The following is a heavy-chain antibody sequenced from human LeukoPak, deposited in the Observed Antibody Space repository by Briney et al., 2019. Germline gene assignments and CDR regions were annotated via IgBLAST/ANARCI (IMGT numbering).Heavy chain of an antibody. CDR1: GFTFSDYY. CDR3: ARAHLPMVRGSFPVIY. D-gene: IGHD3-10*01. V-gene: IGHV3-11*04. CDR2: ISSSGSTI. J-gene: IGHJ4*02. Sequence: GGSLRLSCAASGFTFSDYYMSWIRQAPGKGLEWVSYISSSGSTIYCADSVKGRFTISRDNAKNSLYLQKNSLRAEDTAVYYCARAHLPMVRGSFPVIYWGQGTLVTVSS.